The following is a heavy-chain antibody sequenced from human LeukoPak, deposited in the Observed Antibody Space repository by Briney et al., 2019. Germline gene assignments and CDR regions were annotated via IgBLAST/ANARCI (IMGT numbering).Heavy chain of an antibody. CDR2: IYYSGST. J-gene: IGHJ5*02. Sequence: KASETLSLTCTVSGGSISSSSYYWGWIRQPPGKGLEWIGSIYYSGSTYYNPSLKSRVTISVDTSKNQFSLKLSSVTAADTAVYYCARSITMVRGVISWFDPWGQGTLVTVSS. V-gene: IGHV4-39*01. D-gene: IGHD3-10*01. CDR1: GGSISSSSYY. CDR3: ARSITMVRGVISWFDP.